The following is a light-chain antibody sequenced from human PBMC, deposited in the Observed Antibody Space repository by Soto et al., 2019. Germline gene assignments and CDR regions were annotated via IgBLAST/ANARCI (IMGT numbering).Light chain of an antibody. CDR1: SSNIGSHP. J-gene: IGLJ3*02. Sequence: QSVLTQPPSASGTPGQRVTISCSGSSSNIGSHPVDWYQHLPGMAPRLLIYSTDQRPSGITDRFSGSKSGTSASLAISGLQSEDEGDYYCAAWDDSLKGWVFGGGTKLTVL. CDR3: AAWDDSLKGWV. V-gene: IGLV1-44*01. CDR2: STD.